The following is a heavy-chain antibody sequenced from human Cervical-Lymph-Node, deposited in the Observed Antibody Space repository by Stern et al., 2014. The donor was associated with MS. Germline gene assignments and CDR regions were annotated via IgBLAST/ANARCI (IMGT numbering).Heavy chain of an antibody. Sequence: EVQLVESGAEVKKPGESLKISCKLSGYSFTIYYIAWVRQMPGKGLELMGVIYPYDSDTTYSPSFQGQVTISADTSITTASLQWSSLRAADSAMYYCARHVQGFDYWGQGTLVTVSS. V-gene: IGHV5-51*01. CDR1: GYSFTIYY. J-gene: IGHJ4*02. CDR3: ARHVQGFDY. CDR2: IYPYDSDT.